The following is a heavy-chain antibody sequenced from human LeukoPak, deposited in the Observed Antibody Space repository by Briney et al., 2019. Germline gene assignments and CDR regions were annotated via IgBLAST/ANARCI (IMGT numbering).Heavy chain of an antibody. Sequence: SETLSLTCTVSGGSISSYYWSWIRQPAGKGLEWIGRIYTSGSTNYNPSLKSRVTMSVDTSKNQFSLKLSSVTAADTAVYYCASEWLGYDCSGYYFWGQGTLVTVSS. J-gene: IGHJ4*02. CDR3: ASEWLGYDCSGYYF. CDR1: GGSISSYY. CDR2: IYTSGST. V-gene: IGHV4-4*07. D-gene: IGHD3-22*01.